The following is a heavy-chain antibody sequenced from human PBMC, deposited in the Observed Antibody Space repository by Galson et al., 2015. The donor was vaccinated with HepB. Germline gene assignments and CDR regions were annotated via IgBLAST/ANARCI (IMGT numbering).Heavy chain of an antibody. D-gene: IGHD2-8*01. J-gene: IGHJ6*02. CDR2: MNPNSGNT. V-gene: IGHV1-8*01. CDR3: ARRTYYYYGMDV. CDR1: GYTFTRYD. Sequence: SVKVSCKASGYTFTRYDINWVRQATGQGLEWMGWMNPNSGNTGYAQKFQGRVTMTRNTSISTAYMELSSLRSEDTAVYYCARRTYYYYGMDVWGQGTTVTVSS.